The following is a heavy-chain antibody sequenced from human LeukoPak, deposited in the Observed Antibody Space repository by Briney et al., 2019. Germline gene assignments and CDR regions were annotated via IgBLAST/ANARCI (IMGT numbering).Heavy chain of an antibody. Sequence: GGSLRLSCAASGFTFSGYAMSWVRQAPGKGLEWVSAISGSGGSTYYADSVKGRFTISRDNAKNSLYLQMNSLRAEDTAVYYCARDESGESELDYWGQGTLVTVSS. J-gene: IGHJ4*02. CDR1: GFTFSGYA. V-gene: IGHV3-23*01. CDR2: ISGSGGST. D-gene: IGHD1-26*01. CDR3: ARDESGESELDY.